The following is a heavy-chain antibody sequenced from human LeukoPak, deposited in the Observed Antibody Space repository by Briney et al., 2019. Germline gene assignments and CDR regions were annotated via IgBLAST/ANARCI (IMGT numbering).Heavy chain of an antibody. D-gene: IGHD6-6*01. V-gene: IGHV4-4*02. CDR1: GGSISSSNW. CDR3: ARGCSSSSGFLYYYYYYMDV. Sequence: SGTLSLTCAVSGGSISSSNWWSWVRQPPGKGLEWIGEIYHSGSTNYNPSLKSRVTISVDKSKNQFSLKLSSVTAADTAVYYCARGCSSSSGFLYYYYYYMDVWGKGTTVTVSS. J-gene: IGHJ6*03. CDR2: IYHSGST.